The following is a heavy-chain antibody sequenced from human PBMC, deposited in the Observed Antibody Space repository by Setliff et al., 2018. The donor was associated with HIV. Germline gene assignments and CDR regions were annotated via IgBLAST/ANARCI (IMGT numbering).Heavy chain of an antibody. D-gene: IGHD3-10*01. J-gene: IGHJ4*02. Sequence: ASVKVSCKTSGYIFIRYYIFWVRQAPGQGLEWMGNINPHTGVTNYAQKFQGRVTMTSDTSTSTAYMELGSLTSDDTAVYFCASGTTLARGVISFDYWGQGTQVTVSS. CDR1: GYIFIRYY. V-gene: IGHV1-18*04. CDR3: ASGTTLARGVISFDY. CDR2: INPHTGVT.